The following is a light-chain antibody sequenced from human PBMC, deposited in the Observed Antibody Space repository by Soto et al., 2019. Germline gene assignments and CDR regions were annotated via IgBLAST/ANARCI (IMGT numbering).Light chain of an antibody. CDR1: RSDIGYYNY. V-gene: IGLV2-8*01. Sequence: QSALTQPPSASGSPGQSVTISCTGTRSDIGYYNYVSWYQQHPGKAPKLIIYEVVKRPSGVPDRFSGSKSGNTASLTVSGLQAEDEADYYGSSYAGSNNLGVFGTGTKLTVL. J-gene: IGLJ1*01. CDR3: SSYAGSNNLGV. CDR2: EVV.